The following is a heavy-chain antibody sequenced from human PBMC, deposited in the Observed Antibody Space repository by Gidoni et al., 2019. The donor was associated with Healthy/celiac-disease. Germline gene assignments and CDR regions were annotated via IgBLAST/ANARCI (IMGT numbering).Heavy chain of an antibody. J-gene: IGHJ4*02. CDR3: ARDPTLITMIVVVITSNPDY. CDR1: GYTFTGYS. V-gene: IGHV1-2*02. CDR2: INPNSGGT. D-gene: IGHD3-22*01. Sequence: QVQLVQSGSEVKKPGASVKVSCKASGYTFTGYSMHWVRQAPGQGLEWMGWINPNSGGTNYAQKFQGRVTMTRDTSISTAYMELSRLRSDDTAVYYCARDPTLITMIVVVITSNPDYWGQGTLVTVSS.